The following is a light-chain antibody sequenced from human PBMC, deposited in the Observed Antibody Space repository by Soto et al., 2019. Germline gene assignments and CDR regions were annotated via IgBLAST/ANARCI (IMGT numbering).Light chain of an antibody. CDR3: QQYDNLPIT. J-gene: IGKJ3*01. CDR2: DAS. CDR1: QDISNY. Sequence: DIQMTQSPSSLSASVGDRVTITCQASQDISNYLNWYQQKPGKAPKLLISDASNLETGGPSRFSGSGSGTDFTFTISSLQPEDIATYYCQQYDNLPITFGPGTKVDIK. V-gene: IGKV1-33*01.